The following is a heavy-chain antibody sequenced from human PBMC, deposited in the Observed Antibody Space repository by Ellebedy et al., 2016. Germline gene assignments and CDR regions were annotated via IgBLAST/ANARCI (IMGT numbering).Heavy chain of an antibody. V-gene: IGHV3-43*01. J-gene: IGHJ5*02. D-gene: IGHD6-6*01. CDR1: GFNFDGLS. Sequence: GESLKISXAASGFNFDGLSMHWARQAPGKGLEWVSLINRYGSITYYADSVKGRFTISRDNSRNSLYLQMNSLRPEDTALYYCVKERYGVQFVLGSWGQGTLVTVAS. CDR3: VKERYGVQFVLGS. CDR2: INRYGSIT.